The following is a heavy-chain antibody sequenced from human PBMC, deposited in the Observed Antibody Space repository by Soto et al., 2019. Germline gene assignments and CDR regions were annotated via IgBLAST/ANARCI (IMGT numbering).Heavy chain of an antibody. Sequence: SETLSLTCTVSGGSISSGDYYWSWIRQPPGKGLEWIGYIYYSGSTYYNPSLKSRVTISVDTSKNQFSLKLSSVTAADTAVYYCARDIYYDSSGTNWFDPWGQGTLVTVSS. V-gene: IGHV4-30-4*01. CDR1: GGSISSGDYY. D-gene: IGHD3-22*01. J-gene: IGHJ5*02. CDR2: IYYSGST. CDR3: ARDIYYDSSGTNWFDP.